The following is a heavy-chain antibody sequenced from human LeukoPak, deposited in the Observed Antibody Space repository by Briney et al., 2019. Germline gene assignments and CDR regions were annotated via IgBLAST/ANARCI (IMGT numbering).Heavy chain of an antibody. J-gene: IGHJ6*04. D-gene: IGHD3-10*01. Sequence: ASVKVSCKASGYTFTSYYMHWVRQAPGQGLEWMGIINPSGGSTSYAQKFQGRVTMTRDMSTSTVYMELSSLGSEDTAVYYCAGDGRAGSGTPMDVWGKGTTVTVPS. CDR3: AGDGRAGSGTPMDV. V-gene: IGHV1-46*01. CDR2: INPSGGST. CDR1: GYTFTSYY.